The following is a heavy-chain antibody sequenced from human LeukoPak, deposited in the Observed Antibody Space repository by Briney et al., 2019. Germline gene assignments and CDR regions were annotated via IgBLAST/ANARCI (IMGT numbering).Heavy chain of an antibody. V-gene: IGHV1-2*02. D-gene: IGHD6-13*01. J-gene: IGHJ4*02. CDR3: ARAGVKYSSSCHVDY. CDR2: INPNSGGT. CDR1: GYTFTGYY. Sequence: GASVKVSCKTSGYTFTGYYMHWVRQAPGQGLEWMGWINPNSGGTNYAQKFQGRVTMTRDTSISTAYMELSRLRSDDTAVYYCARAGVKYSSSCHVDYWGQGTLVTVSS.